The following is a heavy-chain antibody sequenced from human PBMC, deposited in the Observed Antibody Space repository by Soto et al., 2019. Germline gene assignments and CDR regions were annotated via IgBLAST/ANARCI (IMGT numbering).Heavy chain of an antibody. V-gene: IGHV3-33*01. CDR3: AREETGTFDR. J-gene: IGHJ4*02. CDR1: GSTFSSYA. D-gene: IGHD1-1*01. CDR2: IWYDASNE. Sequence: QVQLVESGGGVAQPGRSLRLSCAASGSTFSSYAMHWVRQAPGKGLEWVAVIWYDASNEDYADSVKGRFTISRDNSKNTLFLLMNSLRVEDTAVYYCAREETGTFDRWGQGTLVTVSS.